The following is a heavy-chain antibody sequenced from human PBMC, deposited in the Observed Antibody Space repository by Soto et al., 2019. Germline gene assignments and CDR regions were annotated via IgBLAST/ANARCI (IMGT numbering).Heavy chain of an antibody. Sequence: SETLSLTCGVSGVFIASDAYYWGWIRHHPGKGLEWIGYVSHRGNTYYNPSLKSRLTISLDTSKNQFYLHLTSVTAADTAVYYCARYRFTATWSKFDYWGQGTQVTVSS. V-gene: IGHV4-31*11. CDR1: GVFIASDAYY. CDR2: VSHRGNT. D-gene: IGHD3-16*02. CDR3: ARYRFTATWSKFDY. J-gene: IGHJ4*02.